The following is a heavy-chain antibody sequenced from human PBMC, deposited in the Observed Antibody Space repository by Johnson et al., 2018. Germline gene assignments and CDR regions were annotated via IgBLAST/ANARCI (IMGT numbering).Heavy chain of an antibody. V-gene: IGHV3-48*04. CDR2: ISSSGSTI. J-gene: IGHJ3*01. CDR1: GFTFSSYG. Sequence: VQLVQSGGGVVQPGRSLRLSCAASGFTFSSYGMSWVRQVPGKGLEWVSYISSSGSTIYYADSVKGRFTISRDNAKNSLYLQMNTLRAGDTAVDYCARDPEQLAYAFDVWGQGTMVTVSS. D-gene: IGHD6-13*01. CDR3: ARDPEQLAYAFDV.